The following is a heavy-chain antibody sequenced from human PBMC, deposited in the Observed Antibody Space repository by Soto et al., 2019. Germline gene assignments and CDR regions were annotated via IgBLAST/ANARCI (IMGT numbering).Heavy chain of an antibody. CDR3: AKDVTPLKPEYSSSFFDY. V-gene: IGHV3-30*18. Sequence: GGSLRLSCAASGFTFSSYGMHWVRQAPGKGLEWVAVISYDGSNKYYADSVKGRFTISRDNSKNTLYLQMNSLRAEDTDVYYCAKDVTPLKPEYSSSFFDYWGQGT. D-gene: IGHD6-6*01. CDR2: ISYDGSNK. CDR1: GFTFSSYG. J-gene: IGHJ4*02.